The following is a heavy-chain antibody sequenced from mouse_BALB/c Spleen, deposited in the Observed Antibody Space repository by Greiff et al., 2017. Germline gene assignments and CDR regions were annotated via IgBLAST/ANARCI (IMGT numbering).Heavy chain of an antibody. CDR1: GYSFTSYW. CDR2: IYPGNSDT. CDR3: NYYGSSLYYAMDY. D-gene: IGHD1-1*01. J-gene: IGHJ4*01. Sequence: EVQLQQSGTVLARPGASVKMSCKASGYSFTSYWMHWVKQRPGQGLEWIGAIYPGNSDTSYNQKFKGKAKLTAVTSASTAYMELSSLTNEDSAVYYCNYYGSSLYYAMDYWGQGTSVTVSS. V-gene: IGHV1-5*01.